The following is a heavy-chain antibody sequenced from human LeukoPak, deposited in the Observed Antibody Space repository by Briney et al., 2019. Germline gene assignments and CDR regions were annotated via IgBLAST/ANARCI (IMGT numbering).Heavy chain of an antibody. J-gene: IGHJ4*02. D-gene: IGHD3-3*01. CDR1: GFTFSSYS. V-gene: IGHV3-21*01. CDR2: ISSSSYI. CDR3: ARARITIFGVVTHFDY. Sequence: GGSLRLSCAASGFTFSSYSMYWVRQAPGKGLEWVSSISSSSYIYYADSVKGRFTISRDNAKNSLYLQMNSLRAEDTAVYYCARARITIFGVVTHFDYWGQGTLVTVSS.